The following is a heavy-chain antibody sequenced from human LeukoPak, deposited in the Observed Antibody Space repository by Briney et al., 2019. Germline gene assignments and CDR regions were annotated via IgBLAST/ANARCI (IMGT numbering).Heavy chain of an antibody. CDR1: GFTFSSYG. CDR3: AKPKARYSSSPGAFDI. J-gene: IGHJ3*02. V-gene: IGHV3-30*02. Sequence: GGSLRLSCAASGFTFSSYGMHWVRLAPGKGLEWVAVIWYGGSNKYYADSVKGRFSISRDNSKNTLYLQMNSLRAEDTAVYYCAKPKARYSSSPGAFDIWGQGTMVTVTS. CDR2: IWYGGSNK. D-gene: IGHD6-13*01.